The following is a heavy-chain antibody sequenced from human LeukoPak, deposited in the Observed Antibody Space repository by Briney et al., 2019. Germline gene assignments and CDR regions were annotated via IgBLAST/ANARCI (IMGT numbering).Heavy chain of an antibody. J-gene: IGHJ4*02. CDR3: ASSIAAAGTGFDY. CDR2: MNPNSGNT. D-gene: IGHD6-13*01. CDR1: GYTFTSYG. Sequence: ASVKVSCKASGYTFTSYGISWVRQAPGQGLEWMGWMNPNSGNTGYAQKFQGRVTMTRNTSISTAYMELSSLRSEDTAVYYCASSIAAAGTGFDYWGQGTLVTVSS. V-gene: IGHV1-8*02.